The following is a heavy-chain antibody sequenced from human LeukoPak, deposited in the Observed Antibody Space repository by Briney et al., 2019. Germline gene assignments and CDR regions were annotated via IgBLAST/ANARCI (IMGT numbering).Heavy chain of an antibody. Sequence: GGSLRLSCGASGFTFSDYYMSWRRQAPGKGLEWVSYISSSGSTIYYADSVKGRFTISRDNAKNSLYLQKNSLRAEDTAVYYCASDYYDSSGYYNEGYMDVWGKGTTVTVSS. CDR1: GFTFSDYY. CDR3: ASDYYDSSGYYNEGYMDV. J-gene: IGHJ6*03. V-gene: IGHV3-11*01. CDR2: ISSSGSTI. D-gene: IGHD3-22*01.